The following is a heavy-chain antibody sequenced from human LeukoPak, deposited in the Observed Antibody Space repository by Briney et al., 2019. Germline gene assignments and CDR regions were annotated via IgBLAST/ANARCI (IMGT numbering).Heavy chain of an antibody. CDR3: SRDPRRDMGPTNWFDP. CDR1: GYTFTNYG. CDR2: ISTYNGNT. D-gene: IGHD2-21*02. V-gene: IGHV1-18*01. J-gene: IGHJ5*02. Sequence: ASVKVSCKASGYTFTNYGINWVRQAPGQGLEWMGWISTYNGNTNYAQTLQGRVTMTTDTSTSTAYMELRSLRFDDTAVYYCSRDPRRDMGPTNWFDPWGQGTLVTVSS.